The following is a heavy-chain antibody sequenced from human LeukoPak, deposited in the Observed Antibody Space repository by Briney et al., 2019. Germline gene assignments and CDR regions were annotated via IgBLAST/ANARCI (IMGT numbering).Heavy chain of an antibody. J-gene: IGHJ5*02. CDR1: GGSFSGYY. CDR3: ARGGWDIVVVPAAKGWFDP. D-gene: IGHD2-2*01. V-gene: IGHV4-34*01. CDR2: INHSGST. Sequence: SETLFLTCAVYGGSFSGYYWSWIRQPPGKGLEWIGEINHSGSTNYNPSLKRRVTISVDTSKNQFSLKMSSVTAADTAVYYCARGGWDIVVVPAAKGWFDPWGQGTLVTVSS.